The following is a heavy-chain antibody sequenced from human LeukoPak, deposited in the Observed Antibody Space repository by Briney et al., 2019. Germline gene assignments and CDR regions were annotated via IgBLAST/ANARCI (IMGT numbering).Heavy chain of an antibody. Sequence: GGSLRLSCAASEFTFNSYAMHWVRQAPGKGLEWVAFIRYDGSYKYYADSVKGRFTISRDNSQNTLYLQLNSLRADDTGVYYCAKGGSGSYSFDYWGQGTLVTVSS. V-gene: IGHV3-30*02. CDR1: EFTFNSYA. J-gene: IGHJ4*02. CDR3: AKGGSGSYSFDY. D-gene: IGHD3-10*01. CDR2: IRYDGSYK.